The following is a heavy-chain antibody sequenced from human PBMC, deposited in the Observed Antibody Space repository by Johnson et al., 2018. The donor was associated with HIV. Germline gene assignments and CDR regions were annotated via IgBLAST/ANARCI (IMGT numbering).Heavy chain of an antibody. Sequence: VQLVESGGGVVQPGGSLRVSCAASGFTVSSNYMSWVRQAPGKGLEWVSVIYSCGSTYYADSVKGRFTISRDNSKNTLYLQMNSLRAEDTAVYYCARGEGSGWHLAGAFDIWGQGTMVTVSS. V-gene: IGHV3-66*02. CDR1: GFTVSSNY. D-gene: IGHD6-19*01. J-gene: IGHJ3*02. CDR3: ARGEGSGWHLAGAFDI. CDR2: IYSCGST.